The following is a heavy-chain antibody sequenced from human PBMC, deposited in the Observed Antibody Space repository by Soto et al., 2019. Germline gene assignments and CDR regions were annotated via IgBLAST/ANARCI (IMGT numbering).Heavy chain of an antibody. CDR3: AREVASPGAWYFDL. Sequence: SATLSLTCNVSGGSISNYYWNWILRPPGKGLEWIGYIYYRGSTKYNPSLKSRGTIPADKSRNQFSLKLTSVTAADTAVYYCAREVASPGAWYFDLWGRGTLVTVS. J-gene: IGHJ2*01. D-gene: IGHD5-12*01. CDR2: IYYRGST. V-gene: IGHV4-59*01. CDR1: GGSISNYY.